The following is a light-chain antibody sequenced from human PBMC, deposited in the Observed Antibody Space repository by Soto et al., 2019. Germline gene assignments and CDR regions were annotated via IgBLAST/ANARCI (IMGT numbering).Light chain of an antibody. V-gene: IGKV1-33*01. CDR2: DAS. CDR3: HHYRSSPNT. J-gene: IGKJ5*01. Sequence: DIQMTQCPSSLSASVGDRVTITCQASQDIDKFLSWYQQKPGKAPKLLISDASNFETGVPSRFSGSGFGTDFTLTISRLEPEDFAVYYCHHYRSSPNTFGQGTRLEIK. CDR1: QDIDKF.